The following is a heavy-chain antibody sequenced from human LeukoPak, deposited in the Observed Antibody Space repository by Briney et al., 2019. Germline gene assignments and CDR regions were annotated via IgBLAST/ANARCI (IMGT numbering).Heavy chain of an antibody. CDR1: AFTFSSYS. CDR2: ISSSSSYI. CDR3: ARESGIRHFDY. V-gene: IGHV3-21*01. J-gene: IGHJ4*02. Sequence: GQSMTLSSAASAFTFSSYSINWVRQAARKGLEWVSSISSSSSYIYYAESVKGRFTISRDNAKNSLYMQLNSLRAEDTAVYYCARESGIRHFDYWGQGTLVTVSS. D-gene: IGHD1-26*01.